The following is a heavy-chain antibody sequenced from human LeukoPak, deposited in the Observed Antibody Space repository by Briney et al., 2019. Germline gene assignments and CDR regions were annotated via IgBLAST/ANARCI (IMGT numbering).Heavy chain of an antibody. CDR1: GFTFDDYG. J-gene: IGHJ4*02. D-gene: IGHD6-13*01. V-gene: IGHV3-20*04. Sequence: GGSLRLSCAASGFTFDDYGMSWVRQAPGKGLEWVSGINWNGGSTGYADSVKGRFTISRDNAKNSLYLQMNSLRAEDTALYYCASTLQRLVRRGFEYWGQGTLVTVSS. CDR3: ASTLQRLVRRGFEY. CDR2: INWNGGST.